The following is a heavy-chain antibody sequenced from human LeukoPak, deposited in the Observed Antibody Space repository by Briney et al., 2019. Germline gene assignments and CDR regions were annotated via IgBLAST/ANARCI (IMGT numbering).Heavy chain of an antibody. CDR2: IKQGGSEK. V-gene: IGHV3-7*01. Sequence: GGSLRLSCAASGFTFSSYAMSWVRQAPGKGLEWVANIKQGGSEKYYVDSVKGRFTISRDNAKNSLYLQMNSLRAEDTAVYYCARADYDYVWGSYRQYYFDYWGQGTLVTVSS. CDR1: GFTFSSYA. J-gene: IGHJ4*02. CDR3: ARADYDYVWGSYRQYYFDY. D-gene: IGHD3-16*02.